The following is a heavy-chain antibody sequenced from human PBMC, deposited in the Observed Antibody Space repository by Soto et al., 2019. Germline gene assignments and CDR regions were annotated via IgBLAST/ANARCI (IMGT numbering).Heavy chain of an antibody. CDR2: IYYSGST. CDR3: ARDPVGVTHFDY. J-gene: IGHJ4*02. V-gene: IGHV4-59*01. Sequence: SETLCLTCTVSGGSISSYYWSWIRQPPGKGLEWIGYIYYSGSTNYNPSLKSRVTISVDTSKNQFSLKLSSVTAADTAVYYCARDPVGVTHFDYWGQGALVTVSS. CDR1: GGSISSYY. D-gene: IGHD1-26*01.